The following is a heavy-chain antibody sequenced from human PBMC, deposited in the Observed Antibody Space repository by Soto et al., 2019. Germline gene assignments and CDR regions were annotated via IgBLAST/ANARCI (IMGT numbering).Heavy chain of an antibody. CDR2: ISYDGSNT. CDR1: AFTFSRYA. CDR3: ARGRLRYCSSTSCYLGLVWFDP. J-gene: IGHJ5*02. Sequence: PGRSLRLSCAASAFTFSRYALHWVRQAPGKGLEWVAVISYDGSNTYYADSVKGRFTISRDNSKNTRYLQMNSLRAEDTAVYYCARGRLRYCSSTSCYLGLVWFDPWGQGTLVTVSS. V-gene: IGHV3-30-3*01. D-gene: IGHD2-2*01.